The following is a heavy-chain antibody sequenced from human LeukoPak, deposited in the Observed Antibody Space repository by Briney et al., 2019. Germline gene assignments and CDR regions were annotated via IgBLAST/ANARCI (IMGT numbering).Heavy chain of an antibody. J-gene: IGHJ4*02. CDR2: ISGSGGST. CDR1: GFTFSSYA. V-gene: IGHV3-23*01. Sequence: GGSLRLSCAASGFTFSSYAMSWVRQAPGKGLEWVSAISGSGGSTYYADSLKGRFTISRDNAKNSLYLQMNSLRAEDTAVYYCAGSHYYDGSGPDYWGQGTLVTVSS. CDR3: AGSHYYDGSGPDY. D-gene: IGHD3-22*01.